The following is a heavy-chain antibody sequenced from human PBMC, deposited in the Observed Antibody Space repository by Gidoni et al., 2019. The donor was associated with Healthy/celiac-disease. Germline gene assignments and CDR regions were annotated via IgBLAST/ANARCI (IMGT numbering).Heavy chain of an antibody. J-gene: IGHJ6*02. D-gene: IGHD6-6*01. CDR1: GFTFSSYS. CDR2: ISSSSSYI. V-gene: IGHV3-21*01. CDR3: ARDLLFSSSSGVSSYYYYGMDV. Sequence: EVQLVESGGGLVKPGGSLRLSCAASGFTFSSYSMTWVRQAPGKGLEWVSSISSSSSYIYYADSVKGRFTISRDNAKNSLYLQMNSLRAEDTAVYYCARDLLFSSSSGVSSYYYYGMDVWGQGTTVTVSS.